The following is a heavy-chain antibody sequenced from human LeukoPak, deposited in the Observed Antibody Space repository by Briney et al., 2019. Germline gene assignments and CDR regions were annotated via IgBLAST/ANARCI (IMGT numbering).Heavy chain of an antibody. Sequence: SETLSLTCTVSGGSISSSPYYWGWIRQPPGKGLEWIGSIYYSGTTYYNPSLKRRVTISVDTSKNQFSLKLSSVTAADTALYYCAKHYMGSSYNHGLDCWGQGTLVTVSS. CDR3: AKHYMGSSYNHGLDC. CDR1: GGSISSSPYY. V-gene: IGHV4-39*01. CDR2: IYYSGTT. J-gene: IGHJ4*02. D-gene: IGHD3-10*01.